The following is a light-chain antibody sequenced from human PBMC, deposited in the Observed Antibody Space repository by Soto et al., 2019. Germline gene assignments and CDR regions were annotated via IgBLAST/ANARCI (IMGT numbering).Light chain of an antibody. V-gene: IGLV2-14*01. CDR1: SSDVGGYNY. CDR2: EVS. CDR3: NSYASSGTLV. J-gene: IGLJ1*01. Sequence: QSALTQPASVSGSPGQSITLSCTGTSSDVGGYNYVSWYQQHPGKAPKLMIYEVSNRPSWVSNRFSGSKSGNTASLTISGLQAEDEADYYCNSYASSGTLVFGTGTKLTVL.